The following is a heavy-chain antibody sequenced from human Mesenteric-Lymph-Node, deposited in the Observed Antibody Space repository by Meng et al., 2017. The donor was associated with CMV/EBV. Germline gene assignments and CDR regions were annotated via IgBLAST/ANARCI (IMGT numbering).Heavy chain of an antibody. CDR2: ISGSGGSI. V-gene: IGHV3-23*01. J-gene: IGHJ5*02. Sequence: ETLSLTCAVSGGSISSSNWWSWVRQAPGKGLEWVSAISGSGGSIYYADSVKGRFTISRDNSKNTLYLQMNSLRAEDTAVYYCAKGYRSDWNNWFDPWGQGTLVTVSS. D-gene: IGHD6-19*01. CDR1: GGSISSSN. CDR3: AKGYRSDWNNWFDP.